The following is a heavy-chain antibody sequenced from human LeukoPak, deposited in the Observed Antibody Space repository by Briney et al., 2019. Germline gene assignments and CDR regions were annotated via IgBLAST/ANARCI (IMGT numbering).Heavy chain of an antibody. CDR2: MNPNSGNT. CDR1: GYTFTSYD. CDR3: ARGDSITIFGVVTGLAY. J-gene: IGHJ4*02. Sequence: ASVKVSCKASGYTFTSYDINWVRQATGQGLEWMGWMNPNSGNTGYAQKFQGRVTITRNTSIGTAYMELSSLRSEDTAVYYCARGDSITIFGVVTGLAYWGQGTLVTVSS. V-gene: IGHV1-8*03. D-gene: IGHD3-3*01.